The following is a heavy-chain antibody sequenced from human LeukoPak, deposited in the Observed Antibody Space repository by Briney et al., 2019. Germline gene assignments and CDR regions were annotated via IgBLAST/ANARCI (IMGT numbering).Heavy chain of an antibody. Sequence: ASEKVSCKASGGTFSSYAISWVRQAPGRGLEWMGRIISILGIANYAQKFQGRVTITADKSTSTAYMELSSLRSEDTAVYYCARTGGNITGTSRVDPWGQGTLVTVSS. CDR1: GGTFSSYA. V-gene: IGHV1-69*04. CDR2: IISILGIA. J-gene: IGHJ5*02. CDR3: ARTGGNITGTSRVDP. D-gene: IGHD1-7*01.